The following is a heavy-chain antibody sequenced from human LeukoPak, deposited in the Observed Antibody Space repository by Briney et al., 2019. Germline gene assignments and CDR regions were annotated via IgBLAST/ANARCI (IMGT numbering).Heavy chain of an antibody. CDR2: ISGGGGTT. Sequence: GGSLRLSCAASGFTFDTYAMNWVRQAPGKGLEWVAVISGGGGTTNYADSVKGRFTISRDNSKKMVYLQMNSLRAEDTAVYYCAFNWIGLLSGYFDHWGQGTLVPVSS. J-gene: IGHJ4*02. CDR1: GFTFDTYA. V-gene: IGHV3-23*01. D-gene: IGHD1-26*01. CDR3: AFNWIGLLSGYFDH.